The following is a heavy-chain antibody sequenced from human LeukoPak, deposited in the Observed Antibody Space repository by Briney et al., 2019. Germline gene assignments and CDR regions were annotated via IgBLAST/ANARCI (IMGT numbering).Heavy chain of an antibody. Sequence: PGGSLRLSCAASGFTSSDYWMAWVRQAPGKWLEWVGNTDENGGAQFYVDSVKGRFAVTRDNAKNSVYLQMESLGVDDSGVYYCTTGGSHGHRGQGVLVTVSS. V-gene: IGHV3-7*01. CDR1: GFTSSDYW. CDR2: TDENGGAQ. J-gene: IGHJ4*02. CDR3: TTGGSHGH. D-gene: IGHD1-26*01.